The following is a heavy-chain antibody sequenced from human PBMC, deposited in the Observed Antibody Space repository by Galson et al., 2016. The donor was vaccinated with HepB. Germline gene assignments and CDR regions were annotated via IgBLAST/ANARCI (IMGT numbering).Heavy chain of an antibody. CDR2: VSYDGNHK. Sequence: SLRLSCAASGFTVSNNFMRWVRQAPGKGLEWVAAVSYDGNHKYYADSVKGRFSISRDDSKNTLSLQMNSLSDEDTAVYYCASQWVAVDYWGRGTLVTVSS. CDR1: GFTVSNNF. D-gene: IGHD2-15*01. CDR3: ASQWVAVDY. J-gene: IGHJ4*02. V-gene: IGHV3-30*03.